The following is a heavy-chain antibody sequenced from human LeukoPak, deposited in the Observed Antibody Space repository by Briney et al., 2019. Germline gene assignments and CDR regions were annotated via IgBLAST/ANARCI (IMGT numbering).Heavy chain of an antibody. Sequence: SVTLSLTCTVSGGSISSYYWSWIRQPPGKGLEWIGYIYYSGSTNYNPSLKSRVTMSVDTSKNQFSLKLSSVTAADTAVYYCSSMETSSGYYLGFDYWGQGTLVTVSS. CDR1: GGSISSYY. CDR2: IYYSGST. D-gene: IGHD3-22*01. CDR3: SSMETSSGYYLGFDY. J-gene: IGHJ4*02. V-gene: IGHV4-59*08.